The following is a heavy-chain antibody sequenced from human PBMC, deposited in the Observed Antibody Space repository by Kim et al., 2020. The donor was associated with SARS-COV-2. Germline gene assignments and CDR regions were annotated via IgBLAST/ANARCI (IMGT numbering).Heavy chain of an antibody. CDR1: GFTFSDYA. V-gene: IGHV3-23*01. CDR2: FSGSGGNT. Sequence: GGSLRLSCVASGFTFSDYAMSWVRQAPGKGLEWVSAFSGSGGNTYYADSVKGRFTISRDNSENMLYLQMHSLRAEDTAIYYCAKRVGATSGNFDYWGQGTLVTVSS. CDR3: AKRVGATSGNFDY. J-gene: IGHJ4*02. D-gene: IGHD1-26*01.